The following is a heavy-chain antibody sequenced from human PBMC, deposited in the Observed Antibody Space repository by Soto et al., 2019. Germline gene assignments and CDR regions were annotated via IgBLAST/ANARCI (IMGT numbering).Heavy chain of an antibody. CDR1: GFTFNDYQ. V-gene: IGHV3-11*05. J-gene: IGHJ4*02. Sequence: QVQFVESGGGLVKPGGSLRLSCAVSGFTFNDYQMTWFRQAPGKGLEWVSRISSTGSYADYADSVKGRFTVSRDNANNTVYLQMDSLRDEDSAVYFCARIVGVRLNDYWGQGTLVIVSS. CDR3: ARIVGVRLNDY. CDR2: ISSTGSYA. D-gene: IGHD1-26*01.